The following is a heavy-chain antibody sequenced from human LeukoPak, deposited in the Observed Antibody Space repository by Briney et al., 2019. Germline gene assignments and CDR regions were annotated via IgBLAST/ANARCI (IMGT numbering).Heavy chain of an antibody. V-gene: IGHV4-59*01. Sequence: NPSETLSLTCTVSGGSISSYYWSWIRQPPGKGLEWIGYIYYSGSTNYNPSLKSRVTISVDTSKKQFSLKLSSVTAADTAVYYCARGGNQMTFDSWGQGTMVTVSS. D-gene: IGHD1-14*01. J-gene: IGHJ3*02. CDR1: GGSISSYY. CDR3: ARGGNQMTFDS. CDR2: IYYSGST.